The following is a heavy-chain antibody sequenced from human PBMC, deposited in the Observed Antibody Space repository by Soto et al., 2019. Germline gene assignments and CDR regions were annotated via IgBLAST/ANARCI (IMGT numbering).Heavy chain of an antibody. Sequence: PGGSLRLSCAASGFTFSNYWLSWVRQAPGKGLEWVANTKKDGSEKYYVGSVVGRFTISRDNAENSLYLQMNSLRAEDTAVYYCARLYLAATITFLDYWGLRTLVPFST. J-gene: IGHJ4*02. D-gene: IGHD5-12*01. V-gene: IGHV3-7*01. CDR1: GFTFSNYW. CDR3: ARLYLAATITFLDY. CDR2: TKKDGSEK.